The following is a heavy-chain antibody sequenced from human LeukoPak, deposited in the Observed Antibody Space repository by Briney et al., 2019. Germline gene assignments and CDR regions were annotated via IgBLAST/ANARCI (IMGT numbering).Heavy chain of an antibody. Sequence: RGSLRLSCAASGFTFSSYAMSWVRQAPGKGLEWVSAISGSGGSTYYADSVKGRFTISRDNSKNTLYLQMNSLRAEDTAVYYCAKGVDILTGYYHARKYGAFDIWGQGTMVTVSS. D-gene: IGHD3-9*01. CDR2: ISGSGGST. CDR3: AKGVDILTGYYHARKYGAFDI. V-gene: IGHV3-23*01. CDR1: GFTFSSYA. J-gene: IGHJ3*02.